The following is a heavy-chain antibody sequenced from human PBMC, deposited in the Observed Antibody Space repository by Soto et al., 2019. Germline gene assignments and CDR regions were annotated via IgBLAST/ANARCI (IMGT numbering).Heavy chain of an antibody. Sequence: EVQLVESGGGLVQPGESLRLSCAASGLTFSSYWMHWVRQAPGKGLVWVSRINTDGSVAMYVDSVKGRFTISRDNAKNTLYLHMNSLRAEDTAVYYCVRDMHFWRRDSWGQGTLVTVSS. CDR3: VRDMHFWRRDS. CDR2: INTDGSVA. D-gene: IGHD3-3*02. J-gene: IGHJ4*02. CDR1: GLTFSSYW. V-gene: IGHV3-74*03.